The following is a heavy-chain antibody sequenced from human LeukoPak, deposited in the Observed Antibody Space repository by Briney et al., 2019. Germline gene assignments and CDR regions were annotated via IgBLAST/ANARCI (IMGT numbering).Heavy chain of an antibody. D-gene: IGHD6-19*01. Sequence: GGSLRLSCVASGFTFSSYGMSWVRQAPGKGLEWVSSLNGGGDTTYYADSVKGRFTISRDNPKNTLYLQMNSLRAEDTAVYYCTRRVAANNPFDYWGQGTLVTVSS. CDR1: GFTFSSYG. J-gene: IGHJ4*02. CDR3: TRRVAANNPFDY. CDR2: LNGGGDTT. V-gene: IGHV3-23*01.